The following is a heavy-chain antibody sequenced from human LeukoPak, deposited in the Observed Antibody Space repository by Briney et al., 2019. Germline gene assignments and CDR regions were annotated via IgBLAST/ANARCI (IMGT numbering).Heavy chain of an antibody. CDR3: ARDLGGMDV. CDR1: GFTFSTYA. J-gene: IGHJ6*02. Sequence: PGRSLRLSCAASGFTFSTYAIHWVRQAPGKGLEWVAVISYDASNKYYADSVKGRFTISRDNSKNTLYLQMNSLRAEDTAVYYCARDLGGMDVWGQGTTVTVSS. CDR2: ISYDASNK. V-gene: IGHV3-30-3*01.